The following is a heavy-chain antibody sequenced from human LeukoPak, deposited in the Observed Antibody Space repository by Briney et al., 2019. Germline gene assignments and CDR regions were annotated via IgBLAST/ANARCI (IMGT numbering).Heavy chain of an antibody. V-gene: IGHV3-23*01. J-gene: IGHJ4*02. CDR3: AKAAQVAGRPNLGGHFDY. D-gene: IGHD6-6*01. Sequence: GGSLRLSCAASEFTFSSYAMSWVRQAPGKGLEWVSAISGSGGRTYYAECVKGRFTISRDNNENTLYLQMNSLRAEDTAVYYCAKAAQVAGRPNLGGHFDYWGQGTLVTVSS. CDR1: EFTFSSYA. CDR2: ISGSGGRT.